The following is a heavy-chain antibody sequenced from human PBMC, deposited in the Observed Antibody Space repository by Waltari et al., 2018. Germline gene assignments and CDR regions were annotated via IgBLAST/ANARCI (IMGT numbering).Heavy chain of an antibody. Sequence: QVQLQESGPGLVKPSETLSLTCTVSGYSISSGYDWGWIRQPPGKGLEWIGSIYHSGSTYYNPSLKSRVTISVDTSKNQFSLKLSSVTAADTAVYYCAREAYCSGGSCYNFDYWGQGTLVTVSS. J-gene: IGHJ4*02. D-gene: IGHD2-15*01. CDR2: IYHSGST. V-gene: IGHV4-38-2*02. CDR3: AREAYCSGGSCYNFDY. CDR1: GYSISSGYD.